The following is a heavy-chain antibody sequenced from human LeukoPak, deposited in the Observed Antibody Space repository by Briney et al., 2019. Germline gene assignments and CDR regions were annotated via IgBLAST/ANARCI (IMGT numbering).Heavy chain of an antibody. V-gene: IGHV1-69*13. CDR1: GGTFSNHA. CDR2: IIPISGTA. Sequence: ASVKVSCKASGGTFSNHAITWVRQAPGQGLEWMGGIIPISGTANYAQKFQGRVTITADDSTSTAYMELSSLRSEDTAVYYCAKDWAGIAEADRRLDPGGQGTLVTVS. D-gene: IGHD6-13*01. CDR3: AKDWAGIAEADRRLDP. J-gene: IGHJ5*02.